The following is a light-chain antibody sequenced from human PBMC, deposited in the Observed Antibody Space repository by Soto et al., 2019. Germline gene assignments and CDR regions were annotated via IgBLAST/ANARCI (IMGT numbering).Light chain of an antibody. V-gene: IGKV1-5*03. CDR2: KAS. Sequence: DSQMTQYPSTLSASVGDRVTSTCRASQSISSWLAWYQQKPGKAPKLLISKASTLHSGVPPRFSGSGSGTEFTLIISSLQPDDFATYYCQQYESYPMTFGGGTKVEIK. J-gene: IGKJ4*01. CDR3: QQYESYPMT. CDR1: QSISSW.